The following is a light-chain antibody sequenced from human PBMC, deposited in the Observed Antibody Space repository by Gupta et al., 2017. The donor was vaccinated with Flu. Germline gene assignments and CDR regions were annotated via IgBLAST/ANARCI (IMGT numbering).Light chain of an antibody. Sequence: PGERAAITTWASHTVNSSFLAWYQQKSGQVPRLLISAASKRAAGIPDRFTGSGSGTDFTLTINRVEPEDFAVYFCQQYGNSPPTFGGGTDVDVK. CDR1: HTVNSSF. CDR3: QQYGNSPPT. CDR2: AAS. V-gene: IGKV3-20*01. J-gene: IGKJ4*01.